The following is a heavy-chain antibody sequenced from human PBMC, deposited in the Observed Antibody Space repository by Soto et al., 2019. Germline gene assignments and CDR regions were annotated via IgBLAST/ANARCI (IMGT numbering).Heavy chain of an antibody. D-gene: IGHD5-12*01. Sequence: PGGSLRLSCAASGFTFSSYGMHWVRQAPGKGLEWVAVISYDGSNKYYADSVKGRFTISRDNSKNTLYLQMNSLRAEDTAVYYCAKATRDGYNYFDHWGQGTLVTVSS. V-gene: IGHV3-30*18. CDR2: ISYDGSNK. J-gene: IGHJ4*02. CDR3: AKATRDGYNYFDH. CDR1: GFTFSSYG.